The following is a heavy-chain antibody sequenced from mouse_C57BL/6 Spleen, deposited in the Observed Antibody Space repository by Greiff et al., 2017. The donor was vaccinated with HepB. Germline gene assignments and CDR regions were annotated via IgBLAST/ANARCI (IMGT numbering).Heavy chain of an antibody. CDR3: ARDGLLRHYFDY. V-gene: IGHV5-4*01. Sequence: EVHLVESGGGLVKPGGSLKLSCAASGFTFSSYAMSWVRQTPEKRLEWVATISDGGSYTYYPDNVKGRLTISRDNAKNNLYLQMSHLKSEDTAMYYCARDGLLRHYFDYWGQGTTLTVSS. D-gene: IGHD1-1*01. CDR1: GFTFSSYA. J-gene: IGHJ2*01. CDR2: ISDGGSYT.